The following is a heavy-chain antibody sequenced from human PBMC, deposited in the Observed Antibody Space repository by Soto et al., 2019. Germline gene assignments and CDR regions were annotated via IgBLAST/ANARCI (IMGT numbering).Heavy chain of an antibody. CDR3: ARDQFYYYDSSGYPDY. D-gene: IGHD3-22*01. CDR1: GGSFSGYY. V-gene: IGHV4-34*01. CDR2: INHSGST. Sequence: ASETLSLTCAVYGGSFSGYYWSWIRQPPGKGLEWIGEINHSGSTNYNPSLKSRATISVDTSKNQFSLKLSSVTAADTAVYYCARDQFYYYDSSGYPDYWGQGTLVTVSS. J-gene: IGHJ4*02.